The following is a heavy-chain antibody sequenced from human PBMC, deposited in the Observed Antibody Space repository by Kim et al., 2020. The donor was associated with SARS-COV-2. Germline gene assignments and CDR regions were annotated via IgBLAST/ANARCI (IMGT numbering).Heavy chain of an antibody. V-gene: IGHV1-69*13. CDR1: GGTFSSYA. D-gene: IGHD6-6*01. CDR2: IIPIFGTA. J-gene: IGHJ4*02. CDR3: ASVYSSSTPFDY. Sequence: SVKVSCKASGGTFSSYAISWVRQAPGQGLEWMGGIIPIFGTANYAQKFQGRVTITADESTSTAYMELSSLRSEDTAVYYCASVYSSSTPFDYWGQGTLVTVSS.